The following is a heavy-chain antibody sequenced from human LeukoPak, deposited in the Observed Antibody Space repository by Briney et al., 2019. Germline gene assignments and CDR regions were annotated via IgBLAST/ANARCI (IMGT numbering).Heavy chain of an antibody. Sequence: ASVKVSCKASGYTFTSYAMHWVRQAPGQRLEWMGWINAGNGNTKYSQKFQGRVTITRDTSTNTVYMELSSLRSEDTAVYFCARATLSDYYFNYWGQGTLVTVSS. V-gene: IGHV1-3*01. CDR1: GYTFTSYA. CDR3: ARATLSDYYFNY. CDR2: INAGNGNT. J-gene: IGHJ4*02.